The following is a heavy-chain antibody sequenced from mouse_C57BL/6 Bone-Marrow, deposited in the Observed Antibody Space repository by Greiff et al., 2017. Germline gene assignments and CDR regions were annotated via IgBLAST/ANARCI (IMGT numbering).Heavy chain of an antibody. V-gene: IGHV1-72*01. CDR3: AVYYGSSHWYFDV. CDR2: IDPNSGGT. D-gene: IGHD1-1*01. Sequence: VQLQQPGAELVKPGASVKLSCKASGYTFTSYWMPWVKQRPGRGLEWIGRIDPNSGGTKYNEKFKSKATLTVDKPSSTAYMQLSSLTSEDSAVYYCAVYYGSSHWYFDVWGTGTTGTVSS. CDR1: GYTFTSYW. J-gene: IGHJ1*03.